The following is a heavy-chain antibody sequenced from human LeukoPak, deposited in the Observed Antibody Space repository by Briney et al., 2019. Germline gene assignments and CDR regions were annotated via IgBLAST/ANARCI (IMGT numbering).Heavy chain of an antibody. CDR3: AKDYYDSSGYCDY. Sequence: GGSLRLSCTASGFTFSNYPINFVRQAPGKGLDWVAAISGSGATIYYADAVRGRFTISRDNSKNTLYLQMNSLRAEDTAVYYCAKDYYDSSGYCDYWGQGTLVTVSS. CDR2: ISGSGATI. CDR1: GFTFSNYP. J-gene: IGHJ4*02. D-gene: IGHD3-22*01. V-gene: IGHV3-23*01.